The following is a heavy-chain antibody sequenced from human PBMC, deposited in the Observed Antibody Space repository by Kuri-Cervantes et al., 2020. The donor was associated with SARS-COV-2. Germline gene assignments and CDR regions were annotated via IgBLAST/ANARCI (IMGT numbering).Heavy chain of an antibody. CDR1: GYTFTSYD. D-gene: IGHD5-18*01. CDR2: IIPILGIA. J-gene: IGHJ6*03. V-gene: IGHV1-69*04. Sequence: SVKVSCKASGYTFTSYDINWVRQATGQGLEWMGRIIPILGIANYAQKFQGRVTITADKSTSTAYMELSSLRSEDTAVYYCAREGIQLWLRYYYYYMDVWGKGTTVTVSS. CDR3: AREGIQLWLRYYYYYMDV.